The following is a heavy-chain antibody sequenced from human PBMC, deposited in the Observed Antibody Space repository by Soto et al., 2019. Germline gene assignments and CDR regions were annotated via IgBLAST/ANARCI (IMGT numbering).Heavy chain of an antibody. CDR3: AADATAWQQMVPSDY. J-gene: IGHJ4*02. CDR2: IAVGSGYT. Sequence: QMQLEHSGPEVKKPGTSVKVSCKASGFTFTSSAFQWVRQARGQRLEWIGWIAVGSGYTNYAQRFQDRVTLTRDMSTATTYMELSRLTSEDTAIYYCAADATAWQQMVPSDYWGQGTLVTVSS. V-gene: IGHV1-58*01. D-gene: IGHD2-8*01. CDR1: GFTFTSSA.